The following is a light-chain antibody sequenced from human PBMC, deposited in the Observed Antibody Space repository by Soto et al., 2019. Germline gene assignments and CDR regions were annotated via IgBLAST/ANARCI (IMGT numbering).Light chain of an antibody. CDR1: QSVSSDY. CDR2: RAS. CDR3: QQYGSSPLT. Sequence: EIVLTQSPGTLSLSLGERATLSCRASQSVSSDYVAWYRQKPGQVPTVLIYRASTRAPGIPDRFSGSGSGTDFTLTISRVEPEDFAVYYCQQYGSSPLTFGGGTRVEIK. V-gene: IGKV3-20*01. J-gene: IGKJ4*01.